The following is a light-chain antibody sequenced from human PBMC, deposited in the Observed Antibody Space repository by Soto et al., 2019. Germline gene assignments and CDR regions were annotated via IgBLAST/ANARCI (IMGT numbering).Light chain of an antibody. CDR1: QGLSDT. Sequence: EIVMTQSPATLSVSPGDRATISCRASQGLSDTVAWYQQKPGQAPRLLIYGAATRATGIPARLTGSGSGTEFTLTISSLQSEDIEVYYCEPYRSWPRTFGQGTKVEIK. CDR2: GAA. CDR3: EPYRSWPRT. V-gene: IGKV3-15*01. J-gene: IGKJ1*01.